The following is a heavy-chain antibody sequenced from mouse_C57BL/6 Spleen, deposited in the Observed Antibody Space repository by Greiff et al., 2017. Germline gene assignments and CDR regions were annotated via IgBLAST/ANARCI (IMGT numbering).Heavy chain of an antibody. D-gene: IGHD2-5*01. Sequence: QVQLQQSGAELVRPGASVTLSCKASGYTFTDYEMHWVKQTPVHGLEWIGAIDPETGGTAYNQKFKGKAILTADKSSSTAYMELRSLTSEDSAVYYCTRGTYYSNYVWFAYWGQGTLVTVSA. J-gene: IGHJ3*01. CDR2: IDPETGGT. CDR1: GYTFTDYE. CDR3: TRGTYYSNYVWFAY. V-gene: IGHV1-15*01.